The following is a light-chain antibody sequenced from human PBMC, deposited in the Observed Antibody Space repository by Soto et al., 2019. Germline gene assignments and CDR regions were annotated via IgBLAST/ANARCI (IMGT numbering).Light chain of an antibody. J-gene: IGKJ5*01. V-gene: IGKV3-11*01. CDR3: QQRSNWPPVIT. CDR1: QTFSSH. Sequence: EIVLTQSPATLSLSPGERATLSCRASQTFSSHLAWYQQKPGQAPRLLIYDASKRATGIPARFSGRGSGTHFTLTISSLEPEDFPVYYCQQRSNWPPVITFGQGTRLE. CDR2: DAS.